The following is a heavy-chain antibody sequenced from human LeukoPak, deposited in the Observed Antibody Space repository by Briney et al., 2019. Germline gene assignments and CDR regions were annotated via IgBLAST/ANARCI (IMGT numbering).Heavy chain of an antibody. CDR3: ARDRLWFGELLTRFDY. D-gene: IGHD3-10*01. V-gene: IGHV3-48*01. CDR2: ISSSSSTI. CDR1: GFTFSSYS. Sequence: GRSLRLSCAASGFTFSSYSMNWVRQAPGKGLEWVSYISSSSSTIYYADSVKGRFTISRDNHKNSLYLQMNSLRAEDTAVYYCARDRLWFGELLTRFDYWGQGTLVTVSS. J-gene: IGHJ4*02.